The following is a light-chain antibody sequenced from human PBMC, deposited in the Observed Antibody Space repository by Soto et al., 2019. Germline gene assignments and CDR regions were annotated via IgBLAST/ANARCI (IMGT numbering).Light chain of an antibody. J-gene: IGLJ1*01. V-gene: IGLV2-14*01. CDR3: CSYTSRSTYV. CDR1: SSDIGAYNY. Sequence: QSVLTQPASVSGSPGQSITISCTGTSSDIGAYNYVSWFQQHPGKAPKLMIYDVRNRPSGVSNRISGSKSGNTASLIISGLQAEDEADYYCCSYTSRSTYVFGTGTKVTLL. CDR2: DVR.